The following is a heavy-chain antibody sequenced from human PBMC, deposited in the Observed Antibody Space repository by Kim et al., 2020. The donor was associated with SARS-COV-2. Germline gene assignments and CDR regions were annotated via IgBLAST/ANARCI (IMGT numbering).Heavy chain of an antibody. CDR3: ARASMARDWFDP. Sequence: YNPSRKTRVTISVDKATKQFSLRLSSVTAADTAVYYCARASMARDWFDPWGQGTLVTVSS. J-gene: IGHJ5*02. V-gene: IGHV4-4*02. D-gene: IGHD6-6*01.